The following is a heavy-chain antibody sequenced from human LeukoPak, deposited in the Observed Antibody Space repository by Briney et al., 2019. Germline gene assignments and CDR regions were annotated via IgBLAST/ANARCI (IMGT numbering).Heavy chain of an antibody. CDR2: ISNDGSNK. Sequence: PGGSLRLSCAASGFSFSSYGMHWVRQAPGKGLEWVAVISNDGSNKYYVDSVKGRFTISRDNSKNTLYLQMNSLRAEDTAVYYCAKGATFGGYGGYDHCVYWGQGTLVTVSS. CDR1: GFSFSSYG. J-gene: IGHJ4*02. CDR3: AKGATFGGYGGYDHCVY. V-gene: IGHV3-30*18. D-gene: IGHD5-12*01.